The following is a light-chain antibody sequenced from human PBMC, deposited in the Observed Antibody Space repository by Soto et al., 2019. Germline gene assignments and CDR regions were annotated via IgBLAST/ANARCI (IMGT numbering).Light chain of an antibody. CDR3: SSYTTNSTHVV. V-gene: IGLV2-14*01. CDR2: EVT. CDR1: SSDVGGYNY. Sequence: QSALTQPASVSGSPGQSITISCTGTSSDVGGYNYVSWYQQHPGKAPKLMIYEVTNRPSGVSYRFSGSKSGNTASLTISGLQAEDEADYYCSSYTTNSTHVVFGGGTKVTVL. J-gene: IGLJ2*01.